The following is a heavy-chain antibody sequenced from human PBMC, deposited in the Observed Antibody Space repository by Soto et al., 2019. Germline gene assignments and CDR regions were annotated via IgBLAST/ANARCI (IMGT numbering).Heavy chain of an antibody. D-gene: IGHD6-19*01. V-gene: IGHV3-48*02. J-gene: IGHJ4*02. CDR1: GFTFSSYS. CDR3: ARDTREQWLSRRGIDY. Sequence: GGSLRLSCAASGFTFSSYSMNWVRQAPGKGLEWVSYISSSSSTIYYADSVKGRFTISRDNAKNSLYLQMNSLRDEDTAVYYCARDTREQWLSRRGIDYWGQGTLVTVSS. CDR2: ISSSSSTI.